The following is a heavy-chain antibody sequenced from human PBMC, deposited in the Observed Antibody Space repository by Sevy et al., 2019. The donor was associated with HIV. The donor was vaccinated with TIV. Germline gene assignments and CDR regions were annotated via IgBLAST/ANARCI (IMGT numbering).Heavy chain of an antibody. D-gene: IGHD4-17*01. CDR3: AKGLRGTTTNNWFDP. V-gene: IGHV3-23*01. CDR2: MGGSGGSA. J-gene: IGHJ5*02. Sequence: GGSLRLSCAASGFPFSSYAMSWVRQAPGKGLEWVSTMGGSGGSAYYADSVKGRFTISRDNSKKTLILQMHSLRAEDTAVYYCAKGLRGTTTNNWFDPWGQGTLVTVSS. CDR1: GFPFSSYA.